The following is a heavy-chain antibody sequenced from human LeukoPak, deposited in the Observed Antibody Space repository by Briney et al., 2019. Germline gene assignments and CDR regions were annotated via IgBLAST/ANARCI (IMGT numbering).Heavy chain of an antibody. D-gene: IGHD3-16*01. V-gene: IGHV1-2*02. CDR3: ARDGAISPGGIDSFDI. CDR2: INPNSGGT. Sequence: GASVKVSCKASGYTFTGYYMHWVRQAPGQGLEWMGWINPNSGGTNYAQKFQGRVTMTRDTSISTAYMELSRLRSDDTAVYYCARDGAISPGGIDSFDIWGQGTMVTVSS. J-gene: IGHJ3*02. CDR1: GYTFTGYY.